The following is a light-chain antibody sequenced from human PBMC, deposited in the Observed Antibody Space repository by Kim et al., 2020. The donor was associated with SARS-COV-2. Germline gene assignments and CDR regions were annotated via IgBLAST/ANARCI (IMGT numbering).Light chain of an antibody. CDR2: GAS. CDR3: QQYNTWPLT. J-gene: IGKJ1*01. CDR1: QSVSSN. V-gene: IGKV3-15*01. Sequence: EIVMTQSPATLSVSPGERATLSCRASQSVSSNLGWYQQKPGQAPRLLIYGASTRATGIPARFSGSGSGTEFTLTISSLQYEDFAVYYCQQYNTWPLTFGQGTKVDIK.